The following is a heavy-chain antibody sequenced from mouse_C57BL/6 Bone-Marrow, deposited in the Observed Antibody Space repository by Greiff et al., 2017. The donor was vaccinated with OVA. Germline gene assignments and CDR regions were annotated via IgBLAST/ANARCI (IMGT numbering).Heavy chain of an antibody. CDR2: IHPNSGST. CDR3: ARSSYDGYPSVAY. D-gene: IGHD2-3*01. CDR1: GYTFTSYW. V-gene: IGHV1-64*01. Sequence: QVQLKQPGAELVKPGASVKLSCKASGYTFTSYWMHWVKQRPGQGLEWIGMIHPNSGSTNYNEKFKSKATLTVDKSSSTAYMQLSSLTSEDSAVYYCARSSYDGYPSVAYWGQGTLVTVSA. J-gene: IGHJ3*01.